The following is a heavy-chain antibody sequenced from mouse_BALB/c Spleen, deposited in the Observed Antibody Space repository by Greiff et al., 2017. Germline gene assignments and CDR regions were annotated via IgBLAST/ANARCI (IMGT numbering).Heavy chain of an antibody. V-gene: IGHV5-9-4*01. CDR3: ARDGGSPYFDY. J-gene: IGHJ2*01. CDR1: GFTFSSYA. Sequence: EVQRVESGGGLVKPGGSLKLSCAASGFTFSSYAMSWVRQSPEKRLEWVAEISSGGSYTYYPDTVTGRFTISRDNAKNTLYLEMSSLRSEDTAMYYCARDGGSPYFDYWGQGTTLTVSS. CDR2: ISSGGSYT.